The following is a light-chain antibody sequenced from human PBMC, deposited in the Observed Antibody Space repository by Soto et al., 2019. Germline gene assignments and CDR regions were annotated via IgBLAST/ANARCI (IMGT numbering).Light chain of an antibody. CDR1: SSNVGNNY. Sequence: QSVLTQPPSTSATPGQSVTISCSGTSSNVGNNYVYWYQQLPGMAPRLLIYRSNQRSSGVPDRFSGSKSGTSASLAISGLRSEDEADYYCASWDDTLYGHVVFGGGTKVTVL. J-gene: IGLJ2*01. V-gene: IGLV1-47*01. CDR2: RSN. CDR3: ASWDDTLYGHVV.